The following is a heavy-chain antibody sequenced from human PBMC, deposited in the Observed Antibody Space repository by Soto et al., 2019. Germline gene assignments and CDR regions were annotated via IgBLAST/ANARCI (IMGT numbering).Heavy chain of an antibody. CDR3: AKEGGFWHPMDY. Sequence: QVQLVQSGAEEKKPGASVKVSCKASGYTFTSYPMHWVRQAPGQRLEWLGWSNAGNGNTKYSEKLQGRVTITRDTSASTAYMELSSLRSEDTSVYYCAKEGGFWHPMDYWGQGTLVTVSS. D-gene: IGHD3-16*01. J-gene: IGHJ4*02. CDR2: SNAGNGNT. CDR1: GYTFTSYP. V-gene: IGHV1-3*05.